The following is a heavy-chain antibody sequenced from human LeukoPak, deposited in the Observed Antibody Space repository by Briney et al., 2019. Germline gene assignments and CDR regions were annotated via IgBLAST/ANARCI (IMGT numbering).Heavy chain of an antibody. CDR2: IYYSAST. CDR3: ASTAAGTNWFDP. CDR1: GGSISSSSYY. J-gene: IGHJ5*02. D-gene: IGHD6-13*01. Sequence: SETLSLTCTVSGGSISSSSYYWGWIRQPPAKGLEWIGSIYYSASTYCNPSRKSRVTISVDTSKTQFSLELSSVTAADTAVYYCASTAAGTNWFDPWGQGTLVTVSS. V-gene: IGHV4-39*07.